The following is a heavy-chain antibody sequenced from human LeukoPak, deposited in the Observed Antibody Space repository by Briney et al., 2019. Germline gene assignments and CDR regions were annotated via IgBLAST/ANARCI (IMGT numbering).Heavy chain of an antibody. CDR3: AKEYSRGYPNWFDP. V-gene: IGHV3-23*01. Sequence: GGSLRLSCAASGFTLSNYAMSWVPQAPGKGLEWVSAISGPGGNTHYADSVKGRFTIFRDNSKNTLYLQMNSLRAEDTAIYYCAKEYSRGYPNWFDPWGQGTLVTVSS. CDR2: ISGPGGNT. J-gene: IGHJ5*02. CDR1: GFTLSNYA. D-gene: IGHD3-22*01.